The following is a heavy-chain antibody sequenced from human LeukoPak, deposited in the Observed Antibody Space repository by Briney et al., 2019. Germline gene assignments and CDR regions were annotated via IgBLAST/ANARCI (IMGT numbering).Heavy chain of an antibody. CDR2: IYPGDSDT. Sequence: GESLKISCKGSGYSFTSYWIGWVRQMPGKGLEWMGIIYPGDSDTRYSPSFQGQVTISADKSISTAYLQWSSLKASDTAMYYCARSGYYYGSGIYTSTPFDYWGQGTLVTVSS. V-gene: IGHV5-51*01. J-gene: IGHJ4*02. CDR1: GYSFTSYW. D-gene: IGHD3-10*01. CDR3: ARSGYYYGSGIYTSTPFDY.